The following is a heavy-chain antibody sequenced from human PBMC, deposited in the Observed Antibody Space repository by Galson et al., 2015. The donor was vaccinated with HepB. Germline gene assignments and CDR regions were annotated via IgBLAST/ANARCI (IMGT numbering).Heavy chain of an antibody. CDR1: GYTFTGYY. Sequence: SVKVSCKASGYTFTGYYMHWVRQAPGQGLEWMGWINPNSGGTNYAQKFQGWVTMTRDTSISTAYMELSRLRSDDTAVYYCALTNRGDDSSGYYPGWFDPWGQGTLVTVSS. J-gene: IGHJ5*02. V-gene: IGHV1-2*04. D-gene: IGHD3-22*01. CDR2: INPNSGGT. CDR3: ALTNRGDDSSGYYPGWFDP.